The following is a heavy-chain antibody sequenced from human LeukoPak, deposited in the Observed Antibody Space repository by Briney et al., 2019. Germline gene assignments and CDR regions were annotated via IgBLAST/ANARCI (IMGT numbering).Heavy chain of an antibody. CDR1: GFTVSNSY. CDR3: GRGIIGWCDH. J-gene: IGHJ5*02. CDR2: IYSGGNT. Sequence: GGSLRLSCAASGFTVSNSYMSWVRQAPGKGLEWVSLIYSGGNTYYADSVKGRFTISRDNSKNTLYLQMNSLRADDTAVHYCGRGIIGWCDHWGQGSLVTVSS. V-gene: IGHV3-53*01.